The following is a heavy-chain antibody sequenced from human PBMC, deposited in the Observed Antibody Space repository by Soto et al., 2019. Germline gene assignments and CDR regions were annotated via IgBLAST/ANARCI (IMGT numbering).Heavy chain of an antibody. Sequence: VQLVESGGGLVQPGGSLRLSCAASGFTFSSYSMNWVRQAPGKGLERVSYISSSSSTIYYADSVKGRFTISRDNAKNSLYLQMNSLRAEAPAVYYCAGGGGCSGGSCNFDYWGQGTLVNVSS. D-gene: IGHD2-15*01. CDR1: GFTFSSYS. CDR3: AGGGGCSGGSCNFDY. V-gene: IGHV3-48*01. CDR2: ISSSSSTI. J-gene: IGHJ4*02.